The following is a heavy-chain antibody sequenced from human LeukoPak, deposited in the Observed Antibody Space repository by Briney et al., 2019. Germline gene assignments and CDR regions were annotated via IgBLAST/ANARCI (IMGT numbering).Heavy chain of an antibody. Sequence: SETLSLTCTVSGVSVSSDSYYWSWIRQPAGKGLEWSGRIYTSGSTNYNPSLKSRVTMSVDTSKNQFSLKLSSVAAADTAVYYCARGYSYGYMAYFDYWGQGTLVTVSS. CDR2: IYTSGST. J-gene: IGHJ4*02. CDR3: ARGYSYGYMAYFDY. D-gene: IGHD5-18*01. CDR1: GVSVSSDSYY. V-gene: IGHV4-61*02.